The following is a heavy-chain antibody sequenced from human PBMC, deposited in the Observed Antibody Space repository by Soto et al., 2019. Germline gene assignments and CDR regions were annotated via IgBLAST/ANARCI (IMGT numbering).Heavy chain of an antibody. V-gene: IGHV3-23*01. Sequence: EVQLLESGGGLVQPGGSLRLSCAASGFTFSSYAMAGVRQAPGKGLEWVSGISGGGGSTNYADSVKGRFTISRDNSKNTVFLQMNSLRAEDTAIYSCAKEGSKAFWGQGTLVSVSS. CDR1: GFTFSSYA. J-gene: IGHJ4*02. D-gene: IGHD3-10*01. CDR2: ISGGGGST. CDR3: AKEGSKAF.